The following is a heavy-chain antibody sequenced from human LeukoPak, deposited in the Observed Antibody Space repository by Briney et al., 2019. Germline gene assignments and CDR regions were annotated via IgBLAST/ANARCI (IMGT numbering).Heavy chain of an antibody. V-gene: IGHV3-30-3*01. D-gene: IGHD5-18*01. CDR2: ISYDGSNK. J-gene: IGHJ4*02. Sequence: PGGPLRLSCAASGFTFSSYAMHWVRQAPGKGLEWVAVISYDGSNKYYADSVKGRFTISRDNSKNTLYLQMNSLRAEDTAVYYCQGRAMVTNDYWGQGTLVTVSS. CDR3: QGRAMVTNDY. CDR1: GFTFSSYA.